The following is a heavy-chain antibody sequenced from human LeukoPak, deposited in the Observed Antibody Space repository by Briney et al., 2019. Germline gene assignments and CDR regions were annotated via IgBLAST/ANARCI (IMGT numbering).Heavy chain of an antibody. D-gene: IGHD3-10*01. J-gene: IGHJ3*02. Sequence: PGGSLRLSCAASGFTFSSYAMSWVRQAPGKGLEWVSVIYSGGSTYYADSVKGRFTISRDNSKNTLYLQMNSLRAEDTAVYYCARVEVRGVITVYAFDIWGQGTMVTVSS. CDR1: GFTFSSYA. CDR2: IYSGGST. V-gene: IGHV3-53*01. CDR3: ARVEVRGVITVYAFDI.